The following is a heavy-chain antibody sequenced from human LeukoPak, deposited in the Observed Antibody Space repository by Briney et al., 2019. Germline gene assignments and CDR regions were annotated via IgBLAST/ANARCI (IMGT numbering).Heavy chain of an antibody. Sequence: SETLSLTCTVSGGSINNYYWSWIRQPAGKGLEWIGLIYSSGSTSYNPSLKSRVTMSVDTSKRQFSLRLSSVTAADTAVYYCARTPIYYFDNSGYYNWGQGTLVTVSS. CDR3: ARTPIYYFDNSGYYN. CDR2: IYSSGST. V-gene: IGHV4-4*07. D-gene: IGHD3-22*01. J-gene: IGHJ4*02. CDR1: GGSINNYY.